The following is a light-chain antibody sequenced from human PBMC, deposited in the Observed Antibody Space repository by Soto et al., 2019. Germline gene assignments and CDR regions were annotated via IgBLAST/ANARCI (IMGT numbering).Light chain of an antibody. V-gene: IGKV1-27*01. CDR1: QDIGNF. J-gene: IGKJ4*01. CDR2: AAS. Sequence: DIQMTQSPSSLSAFVGDRVTITCRASQDIGNFLAWYQQKPGKVPKLLIYAASTLQSGVPSRFSGSESGTDFTLTISSLQPEDVATYYCQKCKVAPFTFGGGTKVDIK. CDR3: QKCKVAPFT.